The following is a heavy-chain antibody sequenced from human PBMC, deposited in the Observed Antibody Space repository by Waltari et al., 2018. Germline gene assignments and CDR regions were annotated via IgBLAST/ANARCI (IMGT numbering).Heavy chain of an antibody. V-gene: IGHV4-34*01. CDR3: ARGGQRYYGSGSYSPFVY. D-gene: IGHD3-10*01. CDR1: GGSFSGYY. CDR2: INHSGST. J-gene: IGHJ4*02. Sequence: QVQLQQWGAGLLKSSETLSLTCAVYGGSFSGYYWSWLRQPPGKGLEWIGEINHSGSTNDNPSLKSRVTISVDTSKNQFSLKLSSVTAADPAVYYCARGGQRYYGSGSYSPFVYWGQGTLVTVSS.